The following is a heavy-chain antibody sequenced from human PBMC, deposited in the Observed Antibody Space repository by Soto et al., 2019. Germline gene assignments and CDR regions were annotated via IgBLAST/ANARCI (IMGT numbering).Heavy chain of an antibody. CDR2: MNPNSGNT. CDR1: GYTFTSYG. J-gene: IGHJ4*02. Sequence: QVQLVQSGAEVKKPGASVKVSCKASGYTFTSYGINWVRQATGQGLEWMGWMNPNSGNTGYAQKFQGRITITRNTSISTAYTELSSLRSEDTAVYYCARGSVASGFWDLDYWGQGTLVTVSS. CDR3: ARGSVASGFWDLDY. V-gene: IGHV1-8*01. D-gene: IGHD6-19*01.